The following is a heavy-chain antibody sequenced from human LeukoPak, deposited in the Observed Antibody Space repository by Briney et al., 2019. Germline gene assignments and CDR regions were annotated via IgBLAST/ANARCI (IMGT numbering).Heavy chain of an antibody. D-gene: IGHD6-19*01. J-gene: IGHJ1*01. CDR2: ITTTGGGP. V-gene: IGHV3-23*01. CDR3: ARDMAQQWPEYFQH. Sequence: PGGSLRLSCAASGFTFSSYAMSWVRQAPGEGLECVSSITTTGGGPSSTHPVSGRFSISRDNPKNTLYLQMNSLRAEDMEVYYCARDMAQQWPEYFQHWGQGSLVSDSS. CDR1: GFTFSSYA.